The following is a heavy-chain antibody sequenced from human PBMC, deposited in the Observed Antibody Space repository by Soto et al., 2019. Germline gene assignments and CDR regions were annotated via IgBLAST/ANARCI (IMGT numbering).Heavy chain of an antibody. CDR3: ARAPGGYDFSSGHARNWFDP. Sequence: PGGSLRLSCAASGFTFSSYSMNWVRQAPGKGLEWVSSISSSSSYIYYADSVKGRFTISRDNAKNSLHLQMNSLRAEDTAVYYCARAPGGYDFSSGHARNWFDPWGQGTLVTVSS. J-gene: IGHJ5*02. CDR2: ISSSSSYI. CDR1: GFTFSSYS. V-gene: IGHV3-21*01. D-gene: IGHD3-3*01.